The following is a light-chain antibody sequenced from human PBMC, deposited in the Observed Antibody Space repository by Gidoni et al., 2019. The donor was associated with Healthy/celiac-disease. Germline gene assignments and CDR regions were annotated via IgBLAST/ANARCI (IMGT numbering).Light chain of an antibody. J-gene: IGKJ2*01. Sequence: APLSLAPGESATLSCRASQSVSSYLACYQQKPGQAPRRLIYEASNRATGIPARFSGSGSGTDFTLTISSLEPEDFAVYYCQQRSNWPPYTFGQGTKLEIK. CDR2: EAS. CDR3: QQRSNWPPYT. V-gene: IGKV3-11*01. CDR1: QSVSSY.